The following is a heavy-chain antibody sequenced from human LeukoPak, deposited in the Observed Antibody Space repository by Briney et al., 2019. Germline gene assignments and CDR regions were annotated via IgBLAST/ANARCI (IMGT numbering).Heavy chain of an antibody. CDR3: AREGPYCSSTSCYGGFDY. J-gene: IGHJ4*02. CDR1: GYTFTNHY. V-gene: IGHV1-46*01. CDR2: INPSGGST. D-gene: IGHD2-2*01. Sequence: ASVKVSCKASGYTFTNHYMHWVRQAPEQGLEWMGIINPSGGSTSYAQKFQGRVTMTRDTSTSTVYMELSSLRSEDTAMYYCAREGPYCSSTSCYGGFDYWGQGTLVTVSP.